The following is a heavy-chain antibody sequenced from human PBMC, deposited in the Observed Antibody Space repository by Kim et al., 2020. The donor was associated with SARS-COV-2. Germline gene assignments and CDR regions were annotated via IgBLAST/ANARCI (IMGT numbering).Heavy chain of an antibody. V-gene: IGHV4-39*01. CDR3: ARLGYSSSSAGY. Sequence: SSTPSLTSRVTISVDTSKNQFSLKLSSVTAADTAVYYCARLGYSSSSAGYWGQGTLVTVSS. D-gene: IGHD6-6*01. J-gene: IGHJ4*02.